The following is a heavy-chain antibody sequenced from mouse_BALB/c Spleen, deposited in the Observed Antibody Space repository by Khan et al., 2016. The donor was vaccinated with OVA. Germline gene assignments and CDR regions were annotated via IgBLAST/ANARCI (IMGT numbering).Heavy chain of an antibody. V-gene: IGHV3-2*02. CDR3: ARTARIKY. Sequence: EGKSREEGPGLVKPSQSLSLTCTVTGYSITSGYGWNWIRQFPGNKLEWMGYISYSGSTNYNPSLKSRISITRDTSKNQFFLQLNSVTTEDTATYYFARTARIKYWGQGTTLTVSS. D-gene: IGHD1-2*01. J-gene: IGHJ2*01. CDR1: GYSITSGYG. CDR2: ISYSGST.